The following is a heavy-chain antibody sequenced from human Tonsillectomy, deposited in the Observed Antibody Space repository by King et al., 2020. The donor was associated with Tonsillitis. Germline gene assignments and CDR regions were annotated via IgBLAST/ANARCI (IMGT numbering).Heavy chain of an antibody. CDR1: GYSISSGYY. CDR2: IYHSGST. D-gene: IGHD3-22*01. J-gene: IGHJ4*02. V-gene: IGHV4-38-2*02. Sequence: QLQESGPGLVKPSETLSLICTVSGYSISSGYYWGWIRQPPGKGLEWIGSIYHSGSTYYNPSLKSRVTISVDTSKNRFSLKLSSVTAADTAVYYCARVADSSGYYFQTDYWGQGXLVTVSS. CDR3: ARVADSSGYYFQTDY.